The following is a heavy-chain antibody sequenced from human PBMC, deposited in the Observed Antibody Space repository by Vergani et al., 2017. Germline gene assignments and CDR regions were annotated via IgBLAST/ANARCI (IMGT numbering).Heavy chain of an antibody. D-gene: IGHD1-26*01. J-gene: IGHJ6*02. V-gene: IGHV3-30*02. CDR1: GYTFGHFD. CDR2: ISYDGSDK. Sequence: QEQLLQSGGGVVQPGGSLRLSCIGSGYTFGHFDMHWVRQAPGKGLAWVAFISYDGSDKNCADSVKGRFTFSRDNSKDTLFLQMNGLRPEDTGTYFCAKKGGSLYYYGVDVWGQGTTITVSS. CDR3: AKKGGSLYYYGVDV.